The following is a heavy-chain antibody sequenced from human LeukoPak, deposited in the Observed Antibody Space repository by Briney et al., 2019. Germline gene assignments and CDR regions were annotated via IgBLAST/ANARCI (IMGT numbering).Heavy chain of an antibody. CDR2: ISFDGSDK. CDR3: ARSLYYYGSGGEDY. CDR1: GFTSSSYG. J-gene: IGHJ4*02. D-gene: IGHD3-10*01. Sequence: QVQLVESGGGVVQPGRSLRLSCAASGFTSSSYGMHWVRQAPGKGLAWVAVISFDGSDKYYADSVKGRFTISRDSSKNTLYLQMNSLRAEDTAVYYCARSLYYYGSGGEDYWGQGTLVTVSS. V-gene: IGHV3-30*03.